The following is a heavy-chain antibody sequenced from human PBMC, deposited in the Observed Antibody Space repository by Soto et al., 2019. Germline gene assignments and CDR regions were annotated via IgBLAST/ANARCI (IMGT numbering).Heavy chain of an antibody. CDR3: AREGTMGRGFDC. CDR1: GFTFSSYG. Sequence: QVQLVESGGGAVQPGRSLRLSCAAPGFTFSSYGINWVRQAPAKGLEWVALIWDDGSKKYYVDYVKGRFSISRDNSKNTLYLRMNSLRTEDAAVDYCAREGTMGRGFDCWGKGTLVTVSS. V-gene: IGHV3-33*01. CDR2: IWDDGSKK. J-gene: IGHJ4*02. D-gene: IGHD3-10*01.